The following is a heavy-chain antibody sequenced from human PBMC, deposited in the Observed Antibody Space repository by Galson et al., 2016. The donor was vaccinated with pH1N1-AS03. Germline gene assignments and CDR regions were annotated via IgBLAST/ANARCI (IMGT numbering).Heavy chain of an antibody. CDR2: INPEHTTT. CDR3: ARGYHDTGDY. J-gene: IGHJ4*01. V-gene: IGHV3-74*01. D-gene: IGHD3-22*01. Sequence: SLRLSCAASGFTFGTYWMHWVRQAPGGGLVWVSRINPEHTTTNYADSVRGRFTISRDNAKNTLYLQMNSLRAEDTAVYYCARGYHDTGDYWGQGIMVTVSS. CDR1: GFTFGTYW.